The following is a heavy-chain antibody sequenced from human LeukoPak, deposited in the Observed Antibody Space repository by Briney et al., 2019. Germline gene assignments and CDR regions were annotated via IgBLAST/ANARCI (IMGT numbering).Heavy chain of an antibody. V-gene: IGHV4-39*01. J-gene: IGHJ3*02. CDR3: ARPVVSIAAAGHDAFDI. CDR2: IYYSGST. CDR1: GDSISSSSYY. D-gene: IGHD6-13*01. Sequence: PSETLSLTCTVSGDSISSSSYYWGWIRQPPGTGLEWIGSIYYSGSTYYNPSLKSRVTISVDTSKNQFSLKLSSVTAADTAVYYCARPVVSIAAAGHDAFDIWGQGTMVTVSS.